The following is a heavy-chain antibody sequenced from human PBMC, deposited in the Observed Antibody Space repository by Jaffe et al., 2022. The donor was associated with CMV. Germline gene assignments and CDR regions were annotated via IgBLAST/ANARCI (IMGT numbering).Heavy chain of an antibody. Sequence: QVQLVQSGAEVKKPGASVKVSCKASGYTFTGYYMHWVRQAPGQGLEWMGWINPNSGGTNYAQKFQGRVTMTRDTSISTAYMELSRLRSDDTAVYYCARDLVAGTVYYYYGMDVWGQGTTVTVSS. CDR1: GYTFTGYY. CDR3: ARDLVAGTVYYYYGMDV. J-gene: IGHJ6*02. V-gene: IGHV1-2*02. D-gene: IGHD2-15*01. CDR2: INPNSGGT.